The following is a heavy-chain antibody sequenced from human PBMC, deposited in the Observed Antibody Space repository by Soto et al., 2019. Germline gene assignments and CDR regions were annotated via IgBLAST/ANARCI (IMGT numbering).Heavy chain of an antibody. V-gene: IGHV4-30-2*01. D-gene: IGHD4-17*01. CDR3: ARFYGDYNNWFDP. CDR2: IYHSGST. Sequence: QLQLQESGSGLVKPSQTLSLTCAVSGGSISSGGYSWSWIRQPPGKGLEWIGYIYHSGSTYYNPSLKSRVXXSXDXXKNQFSLKLSSVTAADTAVYYCARFYGDYNNWFDPWGQGTLVTVSS. CDR1: GGSISSGGYS. J-gene: IGHJ5*02.